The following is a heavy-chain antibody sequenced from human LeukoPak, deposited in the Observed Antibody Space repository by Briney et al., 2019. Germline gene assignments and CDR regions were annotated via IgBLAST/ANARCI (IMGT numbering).Heavy chain of an antibody. CDR2: IYYSGST. D-gene: IGHD3-22*01. CDR3: ARTSYYYDSSGYPAVGGGWFDP. CDR1: GGSISSYY. Sequence: SETLSLTCTVSGGSISSYYWSWIRQPPGKGLEWIGYIYYSGSTNYNPSLKSRVTISVDTSKNQFSLKLSSVTAADTAVYYCARTSYYYDSSGYPAVGGGWFDPWGQGTLVTVSP. J-gene: IGHJ5*02. V-gene: IGHV4-59*01.